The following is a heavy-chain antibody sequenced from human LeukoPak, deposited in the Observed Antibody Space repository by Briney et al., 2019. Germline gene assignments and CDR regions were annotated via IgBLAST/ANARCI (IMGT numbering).Heavy chain of an antibody. CDR1: GLTVSSNH. J-gene: IGHJ4*02. V-gene: IGHV3-66*01. CDR3: ARDENDPGAVFDY. Sequence: PGGSLRLSCAASGLTVSSNHMSWVRQAPGKGLEWVSVIYSGGTTYYADFVKGRFTISRDNSKNTLYLQMNSLRVEDTAVYYCARDENDPGAVFDYWGQGTLVTVSS. CDR2: IYSGGTT. D-gene: IGHD3-16*01.